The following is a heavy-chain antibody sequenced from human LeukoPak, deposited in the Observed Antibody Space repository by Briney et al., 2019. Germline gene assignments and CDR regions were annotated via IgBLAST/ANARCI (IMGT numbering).Heavy chain of an antibody. V-gene: IGHV4-59*01. CDR1: GCSISTYY. Sequence: SETLSLTCTASGCSISTYYWSWIRPPPGKALEWSGYIYYSGSTNYNPSLKSRVTISVDTSKKQFSLKLSSVTAADTAVYYCAREYYYDSSGYYPPHAFDIWGQGTMVTVSS. J-gene: IGHJ3*02. D-gene: IGHD3-22*01. CDR3: AREYYYDSSGYYPPHAFDI. CDR2: IYYSGST.